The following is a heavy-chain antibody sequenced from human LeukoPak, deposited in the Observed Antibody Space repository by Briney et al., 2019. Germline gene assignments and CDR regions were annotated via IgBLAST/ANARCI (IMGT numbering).Heavy chain of an antibody. D-gene: IGHD3-16*01. V-gene: IGHV4-4*09. Sequence: PSDSLSLTCTVSGASMSGFYWTWIRQPPGKELEWIGHVHSSGTPTYNPSLKSRVTMSIDTSRNQFSLTLSSATAADTAFYYCARRRGGFGEGEFIYWGQGTLVTVSS. J-gene: IGHJ4*02. CDR2: VHSSGTP. CDR3: ARRRGGFGEGEFIY. CDR1: GASMSGFY.